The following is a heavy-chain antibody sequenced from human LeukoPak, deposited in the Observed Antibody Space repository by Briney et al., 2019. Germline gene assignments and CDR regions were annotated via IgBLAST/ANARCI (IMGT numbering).Heavy chain of an antibody. Sequence: GGSLRLSCAASGFTFSSYEMNWVRRAPGKGLEWVSYISSSGSTIYYADSVKGRFTISRDNAKNSLYLQMNSLRAEDTAVYYCARGSPRTFDIWGQGTMVTVSS. CDR3: ARGSPRTFDI. CDR2: ISSSGSTI. CDR1: GFTFSSYE. V-gene: IGHV3-48*03. J-gene: IGHJ3*02.